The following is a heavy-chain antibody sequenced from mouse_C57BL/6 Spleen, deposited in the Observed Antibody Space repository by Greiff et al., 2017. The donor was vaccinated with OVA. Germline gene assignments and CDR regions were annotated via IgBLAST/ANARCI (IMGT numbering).Heavy chain of an antibody. CDR1: GYTFTSYW. J-gene: IGHJ2*01. D-gene: IGHD1-1*01. Sequence: VQLQQPGAELVKPGASVKMSCKASGYTFTSYWITWVKQRPGQGLEWIGDIYPGSGSTNYNEKFKSKATLTVDTSSSTAYMQLSSRTSEDSAVYYGARSHYYGISPHFDDWGQVTTLTVSS. CDR2: IYPGSGST. CDR3: ARSHYYGISPHFDD. V-gene: IGHV1-55*01.